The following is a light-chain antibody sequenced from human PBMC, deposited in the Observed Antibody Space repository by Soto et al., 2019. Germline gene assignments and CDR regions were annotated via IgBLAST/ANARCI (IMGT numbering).Light chain of an antibody. CDR2: DAS. Sequence: EIVMTESPATLSVSPGERVTLSCRASQSVTNKLAWYQQKPGQAPRLLIYDASTRATGIPARFSGSGSGTEFTLTISSLKSEDFAVYCCQQYDTWPPTFGQGTKVEIE. CDR1: QSVTNK. J-gene: IGKJ1*01. CDR3: QQYDTWPPT. V-gene: IGKV3-15*01.